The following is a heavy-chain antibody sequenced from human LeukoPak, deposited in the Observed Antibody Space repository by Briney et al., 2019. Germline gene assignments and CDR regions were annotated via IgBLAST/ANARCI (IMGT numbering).Heavy chain of an antibody. CDR1: GFTFSNHW. J-gene: IGHJ3*02. D-gene: IGHD1-1*01. Sequence: PGGSLRLSCVASGFTFSNHWMNWVRQAPGKGLEWVANIKQDGSEKYYVGSVKGRFTISRDNAKNSLFLQMNSLRGEDSAVYHCARSGSPYGFDIWGQGTMVTVSS. V-gene: IGHV3-7*04. CDR2: IKQDGSEK. CDR3: ARSGSPYGFDI.